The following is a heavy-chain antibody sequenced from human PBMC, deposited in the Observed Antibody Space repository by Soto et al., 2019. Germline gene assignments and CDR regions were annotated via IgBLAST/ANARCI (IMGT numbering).Heavy chain of an antibody. CDR2: IHPAGQPI. J-gene: IGHJ3*01. D-gene: IGHD2-2*01. V-gene: IGHV3-48*03. CDR1: GFTFSSSE. CDR3: ARRGSS. Sequence: EVQLVESGGGLVQPGGSLRLSCVASGFTFSSSEMYWVRQALGKGLDWVSYIHPAGQPIFYADSVKGRFTISRDNAKNSLYLQMNSLRAEDTAVYYCARRGSSWGQGTMVTVSS.